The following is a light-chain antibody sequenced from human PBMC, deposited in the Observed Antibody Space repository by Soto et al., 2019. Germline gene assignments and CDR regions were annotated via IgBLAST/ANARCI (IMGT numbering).Light chain of an antibody. CDR3: QQSYTTPVYS. Sequence: DIQMTQSPSSLSASVGDRVTLTCRASQTISNFLNWYQQKPGNAPKLLIYDASNLHSGVPSRFSGSGSGTDFTLTISSLQPEDFATYFCQQSYTTPVYSFGQGTKVDIK. CDR2: DAS. CDR1: QTISNF. J-gene: IGKJ2*01. V-gene: IGKV1-39*01.